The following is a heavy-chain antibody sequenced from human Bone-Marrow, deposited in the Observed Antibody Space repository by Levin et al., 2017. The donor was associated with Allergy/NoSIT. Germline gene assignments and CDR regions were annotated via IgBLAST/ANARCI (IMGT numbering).Heavy chain of an antibody. V-gene: IGHV3-7*01. D-gene: IGHD2-15*01. Sequence: GGSLRLSCAASGFTFSSYWMSWVRQAPGKGLEWVANIKQDGSEKYYVDSVKGRFTISRDNAKNSLYLQMNSLRAEDTAVYYCAREVGVGADWYFDLWGRGTLVTVSS. CDR3: AREVGVGADWYFDL. J-gene: IGHJ2*01. CDR2: IKQDGSEK. CDR1: GFTFSSYW.